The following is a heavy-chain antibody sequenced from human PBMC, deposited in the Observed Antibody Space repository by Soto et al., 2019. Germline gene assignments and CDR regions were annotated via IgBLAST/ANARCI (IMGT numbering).Heavy chain of an antibody. Sequence: GGSLRLSCAASGFTFSSYGMHWVRQAPGKGLEWVAVIWYDGSNKYYADSVKGRFTISRDNSKNTLYLQMNSLRAEDTAVYYCARDLRESGMAAAGTGDGVPAYYYYYYGMDVWGQGTTVTVSS. V-gene: IGHV3-33*01. CDR1: GFTFSSYG. CDR2: IWYDGSNK. J-gene: IGHJ6*02. CDR3: ARDLRESGMAAAGTGDGVPAYYYYYYGMDV. D-gene: IGHD6-13*01.